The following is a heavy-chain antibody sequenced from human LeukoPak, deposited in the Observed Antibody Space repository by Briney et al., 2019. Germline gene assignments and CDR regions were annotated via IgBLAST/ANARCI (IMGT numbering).Heavy chain of an antibody. D-gene: IGHD6-13*01. CDR1: GGSISSSSYN. Sequence: SETLSLTCNVSGGSISSSSYNWGWIRQPPGKGLEWIGSIYYRGSTYYNPSLKSRATISVDTSKNQFSLKLNSVTAADTAMYFCVRIYTSWYEFDYWGQGTLVTVSS. CDR2: IYYRGST. V-gene: IGHV4-39*01. CDR3: VRIYTSWYEFDY. J-gene: IGHJ4*02.